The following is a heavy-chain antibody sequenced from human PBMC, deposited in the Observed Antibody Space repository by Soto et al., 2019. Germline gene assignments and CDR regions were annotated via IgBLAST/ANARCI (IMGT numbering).Heavy chain of an antibody. V-gene: IGHV3-21*06. J-gene: IGHJ4*02. CDR3: ARESEDLTSNFDY. CDR1: VLIFTRYS. Sequence: GSLRRSCAASVLIFTRYSMNWVRQAPGKGLEWVSSISSTTNYIYYGDSMKGRFTISRDNAKNSLYLEMNSLRAEDTAVYYCARESEDLTSNFDYWGQGTLVTVSS. CDR2: ISSTTNYI.